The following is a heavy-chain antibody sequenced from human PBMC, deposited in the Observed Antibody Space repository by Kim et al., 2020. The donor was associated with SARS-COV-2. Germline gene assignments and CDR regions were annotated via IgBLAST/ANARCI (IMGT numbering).Heavy chain of an antibody. J-gene: IGHJ6*02. Sequence: PSFQGQVTISADKSISTAYLQWSSLKASDTAMYYCARALRFLEWKYGMDVWGQGTTVTVSS. V-gene: IGHV5-51*01. D-gene: IGHD3-3*01. CDR3: ARALRFLEWKYGMDV.